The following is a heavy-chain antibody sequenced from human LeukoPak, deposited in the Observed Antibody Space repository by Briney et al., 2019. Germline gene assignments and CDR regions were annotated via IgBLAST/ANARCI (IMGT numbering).Heavy chain of an antibody. CDR2: ISSSGSTI. D-gene: IGHD3-3*01. V-gene: IGHV3-11*01. J-gene: IGHJ4*02. CDR3: ARVRYDFWSGYYTPAPDY. CDR1: GFTFGDYY. Sequence: GGSLRLSCAASGFTFGDYYMSWIRQAPGKGLEWVSYISSSGSTIYYADSVKGRFTISRDNAKNSLYLQMNSLRAEDTAVYYCARVRYDFWSGYYTPAPDYWGQGTLVTVSS.